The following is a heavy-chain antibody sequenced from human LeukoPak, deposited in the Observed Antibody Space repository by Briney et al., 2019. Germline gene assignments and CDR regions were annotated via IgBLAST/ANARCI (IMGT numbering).Heavy chain of an antibody. D-gene: IGHD3-22*01. Sequence: GGSLRLSCAASGFIFNDYSMHWVRLAPGKGLEWVSSISSSSRFIFYADSVKGRFTMSRDNAKKSLYLQMNSLRAEDTAVYYCARAKYDSSGYYYRGFDIWGQGTMVTVSS. CDR1: GFIFNDYS. CDR2: ISSSSRFI. J-gene: IGHJ3*02. V-gene: IGHV3-21*01. CDR3: ARAKYDSSGYYYRGFDI.